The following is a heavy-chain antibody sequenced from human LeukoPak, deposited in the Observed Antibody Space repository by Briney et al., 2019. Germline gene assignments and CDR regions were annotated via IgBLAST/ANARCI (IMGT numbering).Heavy chain of an antibody. CDR2: IYNSGST. J-gene: IGHJ4*02. D-gene: IGHD6-19*01. CDR3: ARATRGYSSGWYGY. CDR1: GDSISNYY. Sequence: SETLSLTCTVSGDSISNYYWSWIRQPAGKGLEWIGRIYNSGSTKYNPSLKSRVTISVDTSKNQFSLKLSSVTAADTAVYYCARATRGYSSGWYGYWGQGTLVTVSS. V-gene: IGHV4-4*07.